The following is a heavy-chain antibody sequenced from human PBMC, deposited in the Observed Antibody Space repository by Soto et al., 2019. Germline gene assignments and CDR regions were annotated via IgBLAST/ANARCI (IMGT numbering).Heavy chain of an antibody. J-gene: IGHJ6*02. CDR2: INHSGST. CDR1: GGSFSGYY. Sequence: SETLSLTCAVYGGSFSGYYWSWIRQPPGKGLEWIGEINHSGSTNYNPSLKSRVTISVDTSKNQFSLKLSSVTAADTAVYYCARGSSGIYYYYYYGMDVWGQGTTVTVSS. D-gene: IGHD6-19*01. V-gene: IGHV4-34*01. CDR3: ARGSSGIYYYYYYGMDV.